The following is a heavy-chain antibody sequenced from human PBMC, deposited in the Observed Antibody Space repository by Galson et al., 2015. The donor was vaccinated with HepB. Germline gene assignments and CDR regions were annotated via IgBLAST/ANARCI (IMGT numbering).Heavy chain of an antibody. V-gene: IGHV5-51*01. CDR1: GYIFTTYW. CDR2: IYPSDSDT. J-gene: IGHJ4*02. D-gene: IGHD3-22*01. CDR3: ARGFSGSGVEY. Sequence: QSGAEVKKPGESLKISCKASGYIFTTYWIGWVRQMPGKGLEWMGIIYPSDSDTRYSPSFRGHVIISVDKSISTAYLQWSSLQASDTAMYYCARGFSGSGVEYWGQGTLVTVSS.